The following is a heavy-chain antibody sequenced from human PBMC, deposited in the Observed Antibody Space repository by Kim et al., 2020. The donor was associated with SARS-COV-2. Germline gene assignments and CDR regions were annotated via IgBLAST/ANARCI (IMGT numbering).Heavy chain of an antibody. Sequence: GGSLRLSCAASGFTFGTYGMHWVRQAPGLGLDCVAVISYDGINKYYADSVNGRFTISRDNSKNTLYLQMNSLRPEDTAVYYCAASVEGARGYFDYWGQGALVTVAS. CDR1: GFTFGTYG. V-gene: IGHV3-30*03. D-gene: IGHD2-15*01. CDR2: ISYDGINK. J-gene: IGHJ4*02. CDR3: AASVEGARGYFDY.